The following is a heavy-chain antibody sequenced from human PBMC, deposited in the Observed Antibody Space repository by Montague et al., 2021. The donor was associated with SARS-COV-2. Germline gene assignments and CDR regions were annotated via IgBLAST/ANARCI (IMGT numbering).Heavy chain of an antibody. D-gene: IGHD1-1*01. J-gene: IGHJ6*02. Sequence: CAISGDSVSSNSATWNWVRQSPSRGLEWLGRTYYRSKWDNDYAAXVRGRVTINPDTSKNQFSLQLNSVTPEDTAIYYCTSGREGNYNVMDVWGQGTTVTVSS. CDR2: TYYRSKWDN. CDR1: GDSVSSNSAT. V-gene: IGHV6-1*01. CDR3: TSGREGNYNVMDV.